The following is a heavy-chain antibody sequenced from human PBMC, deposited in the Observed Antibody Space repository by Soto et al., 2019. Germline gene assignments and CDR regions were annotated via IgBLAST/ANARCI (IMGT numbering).Heavy chain of an antibody. J-gene: IGHJ6*02. Sequence: SETLSLTCVVCGESITTTKSWGWVRQSPGKGLEWIGEILHDGSTNRNPSLRSRVTMLVDRSKNQFSLTLHSVTAADTAVYYCLRHNYYSNHYYSAMDVWGQGTTVTVSS. V-gene: IGHV4-4*02. CDR2: ILHDGST. CDR1: GESITTTKS. CDR3: LRHNYYSNHYYSAMDV. D-gene: IGHD4-4*01.